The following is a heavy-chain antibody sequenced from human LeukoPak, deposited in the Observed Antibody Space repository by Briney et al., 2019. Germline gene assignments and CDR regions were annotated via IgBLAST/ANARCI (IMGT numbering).Heavy chain of an antibody. CDR2: IYYSGST. J-gene: IGHJ3*01. Sequence: PSETLSLTFTVSGGSISSYYWNWIRQPPGKGLEWIGYIYYSGSTNYNPSLKSRVTISVDTSKNQFSLKLRSVTAADTAMYYCAREFDLWGQGTMVTVSS. CDR3: AREFDL. V-gene: IGHV4-59*01. CDR1: GGSISSYY.